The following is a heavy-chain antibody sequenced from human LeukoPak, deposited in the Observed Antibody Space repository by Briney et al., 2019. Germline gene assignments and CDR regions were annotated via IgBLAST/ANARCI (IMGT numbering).Heavy chain of an antibody. J-gene: IGHJ4*02. CDR3: AHKGVGSGSYGM. V-gene: IGHV2-5*01. D-gene: IGHD3-10*01. Sequence: SGPTLVNPTQTLTLTCTFSGFSLRTSGVAVAWIRQPPGRALEWLAVTYWNNDKSYSPSLKSRLTITKDTSKNQVVLIMTNMDPVDTATYYCAHKGVGSGSYGMWGQGTLVTVSS. CDR2: TYWNNDK. CDR1: GFSLRTSGVA.